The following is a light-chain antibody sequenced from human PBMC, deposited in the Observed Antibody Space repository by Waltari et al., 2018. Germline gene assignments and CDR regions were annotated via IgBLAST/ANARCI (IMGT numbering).Light chain of an antibody. CDR2: DAS. CDR1: QSVGRY. CDR3: QKYVSLPAT. J-gene: IGKJ1*01. Sequence: EILLTQSPATLSLSPGERATLSCRASQSVGRYLDWYQQKPGQAPRLLIYDASIRATGIPDRFSGSGSGTDFSLTISRLEPEDFAVYYCQKYVSLPATFGQGTKVEIK. V-gene: IGKV3-20*01.